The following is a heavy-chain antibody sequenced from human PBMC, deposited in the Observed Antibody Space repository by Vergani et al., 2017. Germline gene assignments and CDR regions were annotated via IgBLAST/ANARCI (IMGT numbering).Heavy chain of an antibody. CDR3: ASGKYYSDSTSHFRGRYFDV. V-gene: IGHV4-39*01. CDR2: IYNSGNG. D-gene: IGHD3-16*01. CDR1: GGSIISRSYY. J-gene: IGHJ2*01. Sequence: QLQESGPGLVKPSQTLSLTCTVSGGSIISRSYYWGWIRQPPGKGLEWIGSIYNSGNGDSSSSLKSRVTISADTSKNQFSLRLTSVTAADTAVYYCASGKYYSDSTSHFRGRYFDVWGRGTLVTVPS.